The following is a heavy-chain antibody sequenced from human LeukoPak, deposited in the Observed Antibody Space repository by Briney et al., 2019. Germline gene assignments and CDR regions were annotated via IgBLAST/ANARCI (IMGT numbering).Heavy chain of an antibody. D-gene: IGHD3-22*01. CDR1: GFTFSSYW. J-gene: IGHJ4*02. V-gene: IGHV3-7*03. Sequence: PGGSLRLSCAASGFTFSSYWMSWVRQAPGKGLEWVANIKQDGSEKYYVDSVKGRFTTSRDNAKNSLYLQMNSLRAEDTAVYYCARDPYYYDSSGYSPWGQGTLVTVSS. CDR2: IKQDGSEK. CDR3: ARDPYYYDSSGYSP.